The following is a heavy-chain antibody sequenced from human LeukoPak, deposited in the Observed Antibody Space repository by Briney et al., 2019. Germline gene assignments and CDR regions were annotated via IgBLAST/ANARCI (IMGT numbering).Heavy chain of an antibody. D-gene: IGHD3-10*01. Sequence: PGRSLRLSCAASGFTFRSYGMHWVRQAPGKGLGWVAFIRYDGSNKYYADSVKGRFTISRDNSKNTLSLEMNGLRGEDTAVYYCTRDRWFGELFYAMDVWGQGTTVTASS. J-gene: IGHJ6*02. CDR2: IRYDGSNK. V-gene: IGHV3-33*08. CDR1: GFTFRSYG. CDR3: TRDRWFGELFYAMDV.